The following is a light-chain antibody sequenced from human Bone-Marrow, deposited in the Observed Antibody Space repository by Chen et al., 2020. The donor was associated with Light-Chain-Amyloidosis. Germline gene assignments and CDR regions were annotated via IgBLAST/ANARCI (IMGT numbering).Light chain of an antibody. CDR2: DDS. J-gene: IGLJ2*01. V-gene: IGLV3-21*02. CDR3: QVWDRSSDRPV. Sequence: SYVLTQPSSVSVAPGQTATLACGGNNIGSKSVHWYQQPPGQAPLLVVYDDSDRPSGIPERLSGSNSGTTATLTISRVEAGDEADYYCQVWDRSSDRPVFGGGTKLTVL. CDR1: NIGSKS.